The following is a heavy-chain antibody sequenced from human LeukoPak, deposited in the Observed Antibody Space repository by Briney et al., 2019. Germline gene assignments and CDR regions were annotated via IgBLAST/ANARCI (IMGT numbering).Heavy chain of an antibody. CDR1: GGSISSGGYY. V-gene: IGHV4-31*03. J-gene: IGHJ6*03. CDR2: IYYSGST. D-gene: IGHD3-10*01. Sequence: SETLSLTCTVSGGSISSGGYYWSWIRQHPGKGLEWIGYIYYSGSTYYNPSLKSRVTISVDTSKNQFSLKLSSVTAADTAVYYCAREGRITMVRGVHYYYYMDVWGKGTTVTVSS. CDR3: AREGRITMVRGVHYYYYMDV.